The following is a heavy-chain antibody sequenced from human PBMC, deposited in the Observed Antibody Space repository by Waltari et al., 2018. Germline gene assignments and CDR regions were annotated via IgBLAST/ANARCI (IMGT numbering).Heavy chain of an antibody. CDR2: VNHSGST. V-gene: IGHV4-34*01. CDR3: ARRIAWYYSSGSYHDY. J-gene: IGHJ4*02. Sequence: QVQLQQWGAGLLKPSETLSLTCAVYGGSFSTDYCRWIRQPPGKGLEWIGEVNHSGSTNHNPSLKSRVTMSADTSKSQFSLKLRSVTAADTAVYYCARRIAWYYSSGSYHDYWGQGTLVTVSS. D-gene: IGHD3-10*01. CDR1: GGSFSTDY.